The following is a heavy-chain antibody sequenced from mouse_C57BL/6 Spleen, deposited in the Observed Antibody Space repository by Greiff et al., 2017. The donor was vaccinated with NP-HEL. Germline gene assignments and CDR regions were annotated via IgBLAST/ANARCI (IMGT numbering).Heavy chain of an antibody. CDR1: GYTFTSYW. V-gene: IGHV1-50*01. CDR3: ARPYGTGFAY. D-gene: IGHD1-2*01. J-gene: IGHJ3*01. CDR2: IDPSDSYT. Sequence: QVQLQQPGAELVKPGASVKLSCKASGYTFTSYWMQWVKQRPGQGLEWIGEIDPSDSYTNYNQKFKGKATLTVDTSSSTAYMQLSSLTSEDSAVYYCARPYGTGFAYWGQGTLVTVSA.